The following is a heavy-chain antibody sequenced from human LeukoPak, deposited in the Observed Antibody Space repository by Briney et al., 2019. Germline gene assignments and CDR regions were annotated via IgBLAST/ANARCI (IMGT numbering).Heavy chain of an antibody. CDR3: AASSGATLGRF. V-gene: IGHV4-31*03. D-gene: IGHD3-16*01. J-gene: IGHJ4*02. CDR2: IYYTGIT. CDR1: GGSISSGSHY. Sequence: PSETLSLTCTVSGGSISSGSHYYNWIRQHPGKGLEWIGYIYYTGITSYNPSLKSRVTMSVDTSMNQVSLKVTSLTAADTAVYYCAASSGATLGRFWGQGALVTVSS.